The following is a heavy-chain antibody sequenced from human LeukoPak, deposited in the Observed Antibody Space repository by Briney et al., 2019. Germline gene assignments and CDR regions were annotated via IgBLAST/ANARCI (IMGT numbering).Heavy chain of an antibody. D-gene: IGHD6-19*01. J-gene: IGHJ4*02. V-gene: IGHV3-23*01. CDR1: GFTFSNYA. CDR2: ISGSGGSA. CDR3: AKGHRSSSSFFDS. Sequence: PGGSLRLSCAASGFTFSNYAMSWVRQAPGKGLEWVSAISGSGGSAYYADSVKGRFTISRDNSNNTLYLQMNSLRAEDTAVYYCAKGHRSSSSFFDSWGQGILVTVSS.